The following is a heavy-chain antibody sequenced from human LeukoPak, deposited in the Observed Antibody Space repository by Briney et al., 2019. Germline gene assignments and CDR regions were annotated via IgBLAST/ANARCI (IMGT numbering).Heavy chain of an antibody. CDR2: ISAYNGNT. D-gene: IGHD3-22*01. J-gene: IGHJ4*02. CDR3: ARDREHYDSSALFGY. CDR1: GYTFTSYG. Sequence: ASVKVSCKASGYTFTSYGISWVRQAPGQGLEWMGWISAYNGNTNYAQKLQGRVTMTTDTSTSTAYMELRSLRSDDTAVYYCARDREHYDSSALFGYWGQGTLVTVSS. V-gene: IGHV1-18*01.